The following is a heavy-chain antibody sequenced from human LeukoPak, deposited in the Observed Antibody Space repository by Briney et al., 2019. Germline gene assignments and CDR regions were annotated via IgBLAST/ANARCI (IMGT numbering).Heavy chain of an antibody. J-gene: IGHJ4*02. CDR3: AREGGSKGGNFDY. V-gene: IGHV3-66*01. Sequence: GGSLRLSCAASGFIVSTNHMSWVRQAPGKGLEWVSVIYSGGTTYYADSVKGRFTISRDSSRNTLYLQMDSLRAEDTAVYYCAREGGSKGGNFDYWGQGILVTVSS. CDR1: GFIVSTNH. D-gene: IGHD3-16*01. CDR2: IYSGGTT.